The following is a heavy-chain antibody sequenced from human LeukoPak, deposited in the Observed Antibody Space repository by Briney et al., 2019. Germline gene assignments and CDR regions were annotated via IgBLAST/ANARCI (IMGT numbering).Heavy chain of an antibody. D-gene: IGHD3-10*01. J-gene: IGHJ4*02. CDR1: GYTFTSYD. V-gene: IGHV1-8*03. CDR3: ARDVGFRMVRGVMSDY. Sequence: ASVKVSCKASGYTFTSYDINWVRQATGQGLEWMGWMNPNSGNTGYAQKFQGRVTITRNTSISTAYMELSRLRSDDTAVYYCARDVGFRMVRGVMSDYWGQGTLVTVSS. CDR2: MNPNSGNT.